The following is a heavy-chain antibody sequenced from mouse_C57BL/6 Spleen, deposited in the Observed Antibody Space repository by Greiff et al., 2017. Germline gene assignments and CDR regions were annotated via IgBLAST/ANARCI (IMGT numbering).Heavy chain of an antibody. CDR3: ARCHPYYYGSSYYFDY. V-gene: IGHV1-81*01. J-gene: IGHJ2*01. CDR2: IYPRSGNT. Sequence: QVQLQQSGAELARPGASVKLSCKASGYTFTSYGISWVKQRTGQGLEWIGEIYPRSGNTYYNEKFKGKATLTADKSSSTAYMELRSLTSEDSAVYFCARCHPYYYGSSYYFDYWGQGTTLTVSS. D-gene: IGHD1-1*01. CDR1: GYTFTSYG.